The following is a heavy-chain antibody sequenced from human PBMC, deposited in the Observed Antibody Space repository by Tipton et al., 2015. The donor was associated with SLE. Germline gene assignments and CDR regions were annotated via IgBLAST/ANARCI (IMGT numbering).Heavy chain of an antibody. Sequence: TLSLTCTVSGASISSSNYYWGWIRQPPGKGLEWIGFIYSSGGTNYNPSLKSRVTISVDTSKNQFYLELRSVTAADTAVYYCAGGYDRDYWGLGTLVTVSS. V-gene: IGHV4-61*05. CDR3: AGGYDRDY. CDR1: GASISSSNYY. D-gene: IGHD5-12*01. CDR2: IYSSGGT. J-gene: IGHJ4*02.